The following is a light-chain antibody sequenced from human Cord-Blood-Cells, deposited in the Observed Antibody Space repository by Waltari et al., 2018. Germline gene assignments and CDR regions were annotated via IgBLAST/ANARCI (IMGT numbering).Light chain of an antibody. Sequence: QSVLTPPPSASGTPGQRVTIPCSGSSSNIGRNYVYWYQQLPGPAPKLLIYRNNQRPSGVPDRFSGSKSGTSASLAISGLRSEDEADYYCAAWDDSLSGPVFGGGTKLTVL. V-gene: IGLV1-47*01. J-gene: IGLJ3*02. CDR2: RNN. CDR1: SSNIGRNY. CDR3: AAWDDSLSGPV.